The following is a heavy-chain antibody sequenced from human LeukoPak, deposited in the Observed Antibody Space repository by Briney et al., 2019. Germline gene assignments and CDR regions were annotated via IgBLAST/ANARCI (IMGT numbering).Heavy chain of an antibody. CDR1: GFTFNSYG. CDR3: AKGSNWNHFDY. J-gene: IGHJ4*02. V-gene: IGHV3-30*02. D-gene: IGHD1-20*01. Sequence: GGSLRLSCAASGFTFNSYGMHWVRQAPGKGLKWVAFMQFDGSIEYYADSVKGRFTISRDNSKNTLYLQMCSLRAEDTAVYYCAKGSNWNHFDYWGQGTLVTVSS. CDR2: MQFDGSIE.